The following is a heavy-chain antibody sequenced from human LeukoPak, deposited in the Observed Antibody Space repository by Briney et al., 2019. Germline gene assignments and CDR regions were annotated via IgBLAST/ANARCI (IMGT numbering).Heavy chain of an antibody. D-gene: IGHD3-22*01. J-gene: IGHJ4*02. CDR2: ISYDGSNK. CDR1: GFTFSSYA. Sequence: GGSLRLSCAASGFTFSSYAMHWVRQAPGKGLEWVAVISYDGSNKYYADSVKGRFTISRDNSKNTLYLQMNSLRAEDTAVYYCARGVWDSRDSFYYFDYWGQGTLVTVSS. V-gene: IGHV3-30*04. CDR3: ARGVWDSRDSFYYFDY.